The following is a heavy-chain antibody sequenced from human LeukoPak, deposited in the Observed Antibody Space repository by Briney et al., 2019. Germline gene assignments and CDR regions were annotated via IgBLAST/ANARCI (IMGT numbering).Heavy chain of an antibody. Sequence: SGGSLRLSCAASGFTFSSYAMSWVRQAPGRGLEWVSAISGSGSSTYYADSVKGRFTISRDNSKNTLYLQMTSLRAEDTAAYYCAARPTSTAVAPSDYWGQGTLVTVSS. D-gene: IGHD6-19*01. CDR2: ISGSGSST. CDR3: AARPTSTAVAPSDY. J-gene: IGHJ4*02. V-gene: IGHV3-23*01. CDR1: GFTFSSYA.